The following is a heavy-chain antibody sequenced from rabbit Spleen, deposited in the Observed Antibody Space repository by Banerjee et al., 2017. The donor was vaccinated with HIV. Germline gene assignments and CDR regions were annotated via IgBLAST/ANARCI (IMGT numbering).Heavy chain of an antibody. D-gene: IGHD8-1*01. J-gene: IGHJ6*01. CDR1: GFSFSSNYY. Sequence: QALEESGGDLVQPGASLTLTCASSGFSFSSNYYMCWVRQAPGKGLEWIGCIYGGSIDDTYHADWAKGRFAISKTSSTTVTLQMTTLTAADTATYFCARGDVGTSFATYGMDLWGPGTLVTVS. CDR3: ARGDVGTSFATYGMDL. CDR2: IYGGSIDDT. V-gene: IGHV1S40*01.